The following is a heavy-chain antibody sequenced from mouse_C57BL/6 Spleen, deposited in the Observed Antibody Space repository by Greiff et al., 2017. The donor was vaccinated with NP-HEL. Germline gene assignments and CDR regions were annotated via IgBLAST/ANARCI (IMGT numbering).Heavy chain of an antibody. V-gene: IGHV1-55*01. Sequence: QVQLQQSGAELVKPGASVKMSCKASGYTFTSYWITWVKQRPGQGLEWIGDIYPGSGSTNYNEKFKSKATLTVDTSSSTAYMQLSSLTSEDSAVYYCAGGSSRYFDVWGTGTTVTVSS. D-gene: IGHD1-1*01. J-gene: IGHJ1*03. CDR2: IYPGSGST. CDR1: GYTFTSYW. CDR3: AGGSSRYFDV.